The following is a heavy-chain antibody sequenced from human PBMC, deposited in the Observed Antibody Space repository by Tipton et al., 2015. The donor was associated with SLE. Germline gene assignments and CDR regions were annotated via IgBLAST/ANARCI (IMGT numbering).Heavy chain of an antibody. CDR1: GFTFGDYA. D-gene: IGHD2-15*01. Sequence: SLRLSCTASGFTFGDYAMSWVRQAPGKGLEWVGFIRSKAYGGTTEYAAPVTGRYTISRDDSKSIAYLQMNSPKTEDTAVYYCTRGACSGGNCFFDYWCQGTLITVSS. J-gene: IGHJ4*02. CDR3: TRGACSGGNCFFDY. CDR2: IRSKAYGGTT. V-gene: IGHV3-49*04.